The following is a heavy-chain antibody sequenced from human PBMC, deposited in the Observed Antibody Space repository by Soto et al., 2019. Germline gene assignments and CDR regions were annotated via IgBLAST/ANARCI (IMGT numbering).Heavy chain of an antibody. CDR1: GDSISRNGYF. Sequence: SETLSLTCTVSGDSISRNGYFWTWIRQHPGKGLEWIGYIYNSGSSHYNPSLKSRVIISVDTSKNHFSLNLTAVTAADTAVYCCARGTMLRGPGYYYAMDVWGQGTTVTVSS. D-gene: IGHD3-10*01. CDR3: ARGTMLRGPGYYYAMDV. J-gene: IGHJ6*02. V-gene: IGHV4-31*03. CDR2: IYNSGSS.